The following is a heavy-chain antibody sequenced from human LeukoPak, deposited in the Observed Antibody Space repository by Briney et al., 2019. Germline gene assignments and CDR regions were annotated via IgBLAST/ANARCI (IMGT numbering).Heavy chain of an antibody. Sequence: ASVKVSCKASGYIFSSYYMHWVRQAPGQGLEWMGLINPSGGSTSYAQKFQGRVIMTRETSTSTVYMELRSLRSEDTAVYYCARDSPISGSYYGGLGYWGQGTLVTVSS. CDR3: ARDSPISGSYYGGLGY. D-gene: IGHD4-23*01. CDR1: GYIFSSYY. V-gene: IGHV1-46*01. CDR2: INPSGGST. J-gene: IGHJ4*02.